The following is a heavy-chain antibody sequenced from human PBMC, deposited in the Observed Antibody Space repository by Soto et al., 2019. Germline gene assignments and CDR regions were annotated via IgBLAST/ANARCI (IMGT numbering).Heavy chain of an antibody. V-gene: IGHV3-23*01. J-gene: IGHJ6*02. CDR3: AKGLRRLLRTQYYYGLDV. CDR2: ISGSGGST. D-gene: IGHD3-10*01. CDR1: RFTFSPYA. Sequence: EVQLLESGGGLVQPGGSLRLSCAASRFTFSPYAMSWVRQAPGKGLEWVSSISGSGGSTHYADSVKGRFTVSRDNSKRALSLQMSSLREEDTATYYCAKGLRRLLRTQYYYGLDVWGRGTTVTVSS.